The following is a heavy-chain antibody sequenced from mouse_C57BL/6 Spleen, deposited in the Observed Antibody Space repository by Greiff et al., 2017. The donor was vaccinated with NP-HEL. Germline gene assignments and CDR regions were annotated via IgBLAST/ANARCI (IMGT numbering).Heavy chain of an antibody. J-gene: IGHJ2*01. D-gene: IGHD2-1*01. V-gene: IGHV1-47*01. Sequence: QVQLKESGAELVKPGASVKMSCKASGYTFTTYPIEWMKQNHGKSLEWIGNFHPYNDDTKYNEKFKGKAKLTVVKSSSTVYLELSRLTSDDSAVFYCARNYYGSYDFDNWGQGTTLTVAS. CDR3: ARNYYGSYDFDN. CDR1: GYTFTTYP. CDR2: FHPYNDDT.